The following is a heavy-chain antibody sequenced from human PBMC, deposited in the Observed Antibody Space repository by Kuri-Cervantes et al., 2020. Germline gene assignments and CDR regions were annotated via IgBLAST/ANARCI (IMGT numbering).Heavy chain of an antibody. Sequence: SETLSLTCAVYVESFSGYYWSWIRQPPGKGLEWIGEINHSGSTNYNPSLKSRVTISVDTSKNQFSLKLSSVTAADTAVYYCARGLLRYFDWLLYVGVGGFDYWGQGTLVTVSS. D-gene: IGHD3-9*01. CDR1: VESFSGYY. CDR2: INHSGST. CDR3: ARGLLRYFDWLLYVGVGGFDY. J-gene: IGHJ4*02. V-gene: IGHV4-34*01.